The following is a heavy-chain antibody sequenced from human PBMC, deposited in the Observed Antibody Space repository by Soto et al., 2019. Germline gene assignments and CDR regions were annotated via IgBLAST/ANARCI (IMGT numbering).Heavy chain of an antibody. CDR1: GYTFTSYA. Sequence: ASVKVSCKASGYTFTSYAMHWVRQAPGQRLEWMGWINAGNGNTKYSQKFQGRVTITRDTSASTAYMELSSLRSEDTAVYYCARVKKSEYNWFDPWGQGTLVTVSS. CDR3: ARVKKSEYNWFDP. CDR2: INAGNGNT. V-gene: IGHV1-3*01. J-gene: IGHJ5*02.